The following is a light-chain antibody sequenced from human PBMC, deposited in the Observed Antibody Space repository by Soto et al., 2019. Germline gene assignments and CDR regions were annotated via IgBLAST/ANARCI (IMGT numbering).Light chain of an antibody. CDR3: MQALQTPRT. J-gene: IGKJ1*01. Sequence: EIVMTQSPLSLPVTPGEPASISCKSSQSLLHSNGYNFLDWYLQKPGQSPRLLIYLGSNRASGVPDRFSGSGSGTDFTLKISRVEAEDVGVYYCMQALQTPRTFVQGTKVELK. V-gene: IGKV2-28*01. CDR1: QSLLHSNGYNF. CDR2: LGS.